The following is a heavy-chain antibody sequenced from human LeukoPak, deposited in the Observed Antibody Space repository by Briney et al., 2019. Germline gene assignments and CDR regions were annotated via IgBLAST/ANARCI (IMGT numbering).Heavy chain of an antibody. V-gene: IGHV3-7*03. Sequence: GGSLRLSCVASGFTFGKYWMSWVRQAPGKGLEWVANIKLDGSEKNYVASVKGRFTISRDNTKNSLYLQMNSLRAEDTAVFYCARDQYDAWSRRGNFDSWGQGTLVIVSS. CDR1: GFTFGKYW. D-gene: IGHD3-3*01. J-gene: IGHJ4*02. CDR3: ARDQYDAWSRRGNFDS. CDR2: IKLDGSEK.